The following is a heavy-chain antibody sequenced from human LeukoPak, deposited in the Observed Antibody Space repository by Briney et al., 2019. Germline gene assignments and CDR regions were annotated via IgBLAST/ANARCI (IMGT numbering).Heavy chain of an antibody. Sequence: SETLSLTCTVSGYSISSGYYWGWIRQPPGKGLEWIGSIYHSGSTYYNPSLKSRVTISVDTSKNQFSLKLSSVTAADTAVYYCARDGGVAAAGTGWGQGTLVTVSS. CDR1: GYSISSGYY. CDR3: ARDGGVAAAGTG. D-gene: IGHD6-13*01. V-gene: IGHV4-38-2*02. CDR2: IYHSGST. J-gene: IGHJ4*02.